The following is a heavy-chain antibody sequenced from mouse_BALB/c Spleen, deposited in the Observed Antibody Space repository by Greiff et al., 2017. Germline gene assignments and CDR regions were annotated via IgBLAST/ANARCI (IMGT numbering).Heavy chain of an antibody. V-gene: IGHV5-4*02. Sequence: EVQLVESGGGLVKPGGSLKLSCAASGFTFSDYYMYWVRQTPEKRLEWVATISDGGSYTYYPDSVKGRFTISRDNAKNNLYLQMSSLKSEDTAMYYCARGATAMYYFDYWGQGTTLTVSS. CDR3: ARGATAMYYFDY. CDR2: ISDGGSYT. CDR1: GFTFSDYY. D-gene: IGHD1-2*01. J-gene: IGHJ2*01.